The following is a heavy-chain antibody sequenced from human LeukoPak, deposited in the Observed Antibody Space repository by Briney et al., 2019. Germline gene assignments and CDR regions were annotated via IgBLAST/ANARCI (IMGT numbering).Heavy chain of an antibody. CDR3: ARGMYYMDV. CDR2: INHSGST. Sequence: SETLSLTCVVSGGSFIENYWTWIRQSPGKGLEWIGEINHSGSTNYNPSLKSRVTISVDTSKNQFSLKLSSVTAADTAVYYCARGMYYMDVWGKGTTVTVSS. CDR1: GGSFIENY. J-gene: IGHJ6*03. V-gene: IGHV4-34*01.